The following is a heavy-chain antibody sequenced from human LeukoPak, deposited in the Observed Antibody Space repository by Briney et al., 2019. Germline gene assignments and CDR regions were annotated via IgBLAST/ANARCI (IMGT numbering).Heavy chain of an antibody. Sequence: SETLSPTCTVSGGSISSYYWSWIRQPPGKGLEWIGYIYYIGSTNYNPSLKSRVTISVDTSKNQFSLKLSSVTAADTAVYYCARQRDSGYDSALGYWGQGTLVTVSS. CDR1: GGSISSYY. J-gene: IGHJ4*02. V-gene: IGHV4-59*08. D-gene: IGHD5-12*01. CDR2: IYYIGST. CDR3: ARQRDSGYDSALGY.